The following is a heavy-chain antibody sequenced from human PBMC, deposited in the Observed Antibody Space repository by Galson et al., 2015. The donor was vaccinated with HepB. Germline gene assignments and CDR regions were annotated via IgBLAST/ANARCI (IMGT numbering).Heavy chain of an antibody. CDR1: GFTFSSYA. CDR3: ARVGSYYDFWSGYSYYYGMDV. D-gene: IGHD3-3*01. J-gene: IGHJ6*02. Sequence: SLRLSCAASGFTFSSYAMSWVRQAPGKGLEWVSAISGSGGSTYYADSVKGRFTISRDNSKNTLYLQMGSLRAEDMAVYYCARVGSYYDFWSGYSYYYGMDVWGQGTTVTVSS. CDR2: ISGSGGST. V-gene: IGHV3-23*01.